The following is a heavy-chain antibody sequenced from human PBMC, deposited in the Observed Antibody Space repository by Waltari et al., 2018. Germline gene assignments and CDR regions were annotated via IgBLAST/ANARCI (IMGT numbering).Heavy chain of an antibody. J-gene: IGHJ4*02. CDR1: GYTFTDYF. CDR3: ARDRRVDGVVDYDY. D-gene: IGHD2-15*01. Sequence: QVQLVQSGAEVRKPGASVRVSCKASGYTFTDYFLHWFRHAPGQRLEWMGWINTRSGVTSYAQKFQGRVTMTRDRSFGTVYIDLSSLKSDDTALYYCARDRRVDGVVDYDYWGQGTLVTVSS. V-gene: IGHV1-2*02. CDR2: INTRSGVT.